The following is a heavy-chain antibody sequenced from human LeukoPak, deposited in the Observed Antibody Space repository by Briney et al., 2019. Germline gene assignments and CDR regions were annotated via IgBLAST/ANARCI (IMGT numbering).Heavy chain of an antibody. J-gene: IGHJ5*02. D-gene: IGHD4-17*01. CDR3: ARDKGLDYGDTNWFDP. V-gene: IGHV4-59*01. Sequence: SETLSLTCIVSGGSISSYYWSWIRQPPGKGLEWIGYIYYSGSTYYNPSLKSRVTISVDTSKNQFSLKLSSVTAADTAVYYCARDKGLDYGDTNWFDPWGQGTLGTVSS. CDR2: IYYSGST. CDR1: GGSISSYY.